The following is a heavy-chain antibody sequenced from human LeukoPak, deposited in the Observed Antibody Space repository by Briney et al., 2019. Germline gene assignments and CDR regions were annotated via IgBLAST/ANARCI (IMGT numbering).Heavy chain of an antibody. D-gene: IGHD3-10*01. CDR1: GYSFTSYW. V-gene: IGHV5-51*01. CDR2: IYPSDSDT. Sequence: GESLKISCKGSGYSFTSYWSGWVRQMLGKGLEWMGIIYPSDSDTRYSPSLQGQVTISADKSIITAYLQWSSLKASDTAMYYCVRSGVPRQIDNWGQGTLVTVSS. J-gene: IGHJ4*02. CDR3: VRSGVPRQIDN.